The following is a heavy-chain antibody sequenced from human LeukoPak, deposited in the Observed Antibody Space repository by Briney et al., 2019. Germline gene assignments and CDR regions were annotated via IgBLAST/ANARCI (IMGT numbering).Heavy chain of an antibody. J-gene: IGHJ4*02. Sequence: PSETLSLTCAVYGGSFSGYYWSWIRQPPGKGLEWIGEINHSGCTNYNPSLKSRVTISVDTSKNQFSLKLSSVTAADTAVYYCAREKYCSGGSCLDYWGQGTLVTVSS. D-gene: IGHD2-15*01. CDR1: GGSFSGYY. CDR3: AREKYCSGGSCLDY. V-gene: IGHV4-34*01. CDR2: INHSGCT.